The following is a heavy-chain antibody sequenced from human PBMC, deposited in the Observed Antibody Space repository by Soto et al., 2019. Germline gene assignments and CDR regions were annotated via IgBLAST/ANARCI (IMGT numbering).Heavy chain of an antibody. CDR2: SYYSGST. CDR3: AREGMNTVTMYYFDY. V-gene: IGHV4-31*03. D-gene: IGHD4-4*01. CDR1: DGSISSGGYY. J-gene: IGHJ4*02. Sequence: QVQLQESGPGLVKPSQTLSLTCTVSDGSISSGGYYWSWIRQHPGKALEWIGYSYYSGSTYYNPSPETRVTLAVDTSKNQFCLKVSYVTAADTAVYYCAREGMNTVTMYYFDYWGQGTPVPVSS.